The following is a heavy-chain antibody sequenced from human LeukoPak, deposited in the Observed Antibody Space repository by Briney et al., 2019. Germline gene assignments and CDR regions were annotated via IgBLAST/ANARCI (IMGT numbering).Heavy chain of an antibody. V-gene: IGHV3-73*01. Sequence: PGGSLRLSCAASGFTFSASPMHWVRQASGKGLEWVGRITGTYATAYSASVKGRFTISRDDSKYTTYLQMNSLETEDTAVYYCTREGCGATSCYTNDYWGQGTLVTVSP. J-gene: IGHJ4*02. CDR2: ITGTYAT. D-gene: IGHD2-2*02. CDR3: TREGCGATSCYTNDY. CDR1: GFTFSASP.